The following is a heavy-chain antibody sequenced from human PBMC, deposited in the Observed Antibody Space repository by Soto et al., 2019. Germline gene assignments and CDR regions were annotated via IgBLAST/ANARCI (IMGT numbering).Heavy chain of an antibody. CDR3: ARYRFGYYYYGMDV. V-gene: IGHV3-23*01. D-gene: IGHD3-10*01. Sequence: GSLRLSCAASGFTFSSYAMSWVRQAPGKGLEWVSAISGSGGSTYYADSVKGRFTISRDNSKNTLYLQMNSLRAEDTAVYYCARYRFGYYYYGMDVWGQGTTVTV. CDR1: GFTFSSYA. CDR2: ISGSGGST. J-gene: IGHJ6*02.